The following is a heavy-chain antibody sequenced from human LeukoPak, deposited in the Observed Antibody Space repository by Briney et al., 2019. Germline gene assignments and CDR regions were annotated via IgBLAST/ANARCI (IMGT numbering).Heavy chain of an antibody. Sequence: KASETLSFTCTVSGASISTNTDYWGWIRQPPGRGLEWIGSMHYSGNTYHNASLRSRVTISLDTSENQFSLKVNSVTAADTAVYYCARHKEYGGNPTFDYWGQGILITVSS. CDR3: ARHKEYGGNPTFDY. CDR2: MHYSGNT. V-gene: IGHV4-39*01. D-gene: IGHD4/OR15-4a*01. CDR1: GASISTNTDY. J-gene: IGHJ4*02.